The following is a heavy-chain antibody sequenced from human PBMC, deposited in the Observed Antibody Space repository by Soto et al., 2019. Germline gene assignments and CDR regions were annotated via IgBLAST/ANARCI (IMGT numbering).Heavy chain of an antibody. D-gene: IGHD2-15*01. CDR3: ARDRGSRLDY. CDR1: GGSISGYY. J-gene: IGHJ4*02. CDR2: IYSSGNT. V-gene: IGHV4-59*01. Sequence: QVQLQESGPGLVKPSETLSLTCTVSGGSISGYYWSWIRQPPGKGLEWIGYIYSSGNTNYNPSLKSRVTISVDTSKNQFSLNLSSVTAAGTAVYYCARDRGSRLDYWGQGTLVTVSS.